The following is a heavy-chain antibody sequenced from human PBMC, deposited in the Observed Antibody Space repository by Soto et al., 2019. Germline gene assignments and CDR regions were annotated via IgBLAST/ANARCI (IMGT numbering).Heavy chain of an antibody. V-gene: IGHV1-24*01. D-gene: IGHD3-3*01. CDR2: FDPEDGET. Sequence: ASVKVSCKVSGYTFTELSMHWVRQAPGKGLEWMGGFDPEDGETIYAQKFQGRVTMTEDTSTDTAYMELSSLRSEDTAVYYCATDLYDFWSGYYLYWGQGTLVTVSS. J-gene: IGHJ4*02. CDR3: ATDLYDFWSGYYLY. CDR1: GYTFTELS.